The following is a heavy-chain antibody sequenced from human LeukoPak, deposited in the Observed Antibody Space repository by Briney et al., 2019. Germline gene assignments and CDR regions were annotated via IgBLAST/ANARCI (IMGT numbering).Heavy chain of an antibody. CDR2: INPNSGGT. D-gene: IGHD6-13*01. CDR1: GYTFTGYY. J-gene: IGHJ4*02. CDR3: ARDYKSLRRIAADGTYDY. Sequence: GASVKVSCKASGYTFTGYYMHWVRQAPGQGLEWMGRINPNSGGTNYAQKFQGRVTMTRDTSISTAYMELSRLRSDDTAVYYCARDYKSLRRIAADGTYDYWGQGTLVTVSS. V-gene: IGHV1-2*06.